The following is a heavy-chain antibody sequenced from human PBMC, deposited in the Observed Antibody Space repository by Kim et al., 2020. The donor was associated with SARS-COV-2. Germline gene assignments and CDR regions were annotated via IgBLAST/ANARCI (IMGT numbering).Heavy chain of an antibody. Sequence: GGSLRLSCAASGFTFSSYAMSWVRQAPGKGLEWVSAISGSGGSTYYADSVKGRFTISRDNSKNTLYLQMNSLRAEDTAVYYCANAPFPLPSIAAAGTLSRGDYWGQGTLVTVSS. CDR3: ANAPFPLPSIAAAGTLSRGDY. J-gene: IGHJ4*02. CDR1: GFTFSSYA. V-gene: IGHV3-23*01. D-gene: IGHD6-13*01. CDR2: ISGSGGST.